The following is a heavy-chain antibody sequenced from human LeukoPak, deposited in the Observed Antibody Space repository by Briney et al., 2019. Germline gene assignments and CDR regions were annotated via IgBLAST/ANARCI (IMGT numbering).Heavy chain of an antibody. D-gene: IGHD6-13*01. V-gene: IGHV3-21*01. CDR2: ISSSSSYI. Sequence: GGSLTLSCVASGFTFSSYSMNWVRQAPGEGLEWVSSISSSSSYIYYADSVKGRFTTSRDNPKNSLYLQMNSLRAEDTAVYYCARDLSSSWTRVAFDIWGQGTMVTVSS. J-gene: IGHJ3*02. CDR1: GFTFSSYS. CDR3: ARDLSSSWTRVAFDI.